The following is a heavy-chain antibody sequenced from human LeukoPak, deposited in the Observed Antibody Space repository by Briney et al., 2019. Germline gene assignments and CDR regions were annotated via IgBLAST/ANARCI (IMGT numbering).Heavy chain of an antibody. J-gene: IGHJ4*02. V-gene: IGHV4-39*07. D-gene: IGHD6-13*01. CDR1: GGSISSNSYY. Sequence: SETLSLTCAVSGGSISSNSYYWGWIRQPPGKGLEWIGSIYYSGSTYYNPSLKSRVTISVDTSKSQFSLKLSSVTAADTAVYYCAREGTTIAAAGPYFDYWGQGTLVTVSS. CDR2: IYYSGST. CDR3: AREGTTIAAAGPYFDY.